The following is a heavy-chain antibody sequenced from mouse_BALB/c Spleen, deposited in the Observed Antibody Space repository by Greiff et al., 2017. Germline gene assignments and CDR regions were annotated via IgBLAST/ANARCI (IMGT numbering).Heavy chain of an antibody. J-gene: IGHJ2*01. D-gene: IGHD2-14*01. CDR2: ISSGGSYT. CDR1: GFTFSSYG. V-gene: IGHV5-6*01. Sequence: EVQVVESGGDLVKPGGSLKLSCAASGFTFSSYGMSWVRQTPDKRLEWVATISSGGSYTYYPDSVKGRFTISRDNAKNTLYLQMSSLKSEDTAMYYCARHDRSYFDYWGQGTTLTVSS. CDR3: ARHDRSYFDY.